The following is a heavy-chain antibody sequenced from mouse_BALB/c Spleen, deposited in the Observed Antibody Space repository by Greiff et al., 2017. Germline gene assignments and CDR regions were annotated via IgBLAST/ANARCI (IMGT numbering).Heavy chain of an antibody. Sequence: EVQRVESGAELVKPGASVKLSCTASGLNIKDTYMHWVKQRPEQGLEWIGRIDPANGNTKYDPKFQGKATITADTSSNTAYLQLSSLTSEDTAVYYCARSAAWFAYWGQGTLVTVSA. CDR2: IDPANGNT. D-gene: IGHD6-1*01. V-gene: IGHV14-3*02. CDR3: ARSAAWFAY. J-gene: IGHJ3*01. CDR1: GLNIKDTY.